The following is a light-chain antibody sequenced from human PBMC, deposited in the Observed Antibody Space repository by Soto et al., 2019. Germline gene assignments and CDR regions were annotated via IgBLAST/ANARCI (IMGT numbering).Light chain of an antibody. J-gene: IGLJ3*02. CDR1: SGHSSYA. CDR2: LNSDGSH. V-gene: IGLV4-69*01. Sequence: QSVLTQSPSASASLGASVKLTCTLSSGHSSYAIAWHQQQPEKGPRYLMNLNSDGSHSKGDGIPDRFSGSSSGAERYFTISSLQSEDETDYSCQTWGTGIQVFGGGTKLTVL. CDR3: QTWGTGIQV.